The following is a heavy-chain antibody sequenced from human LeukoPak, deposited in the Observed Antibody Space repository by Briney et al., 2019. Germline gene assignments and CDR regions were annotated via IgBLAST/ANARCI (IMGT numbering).Heavy chain of an antibody. CDR2: IYYGGST. V-gene: IGHV4-39*01. CDR3: ARPSFCGGDCYYYFDS. CDR1: GGSISSSTYY. D-gene: IGHD2-21*02. J-gene: IGHJ4*02. Sequence: PSETLSLTCTVSGGSISSSTYYWGWIRQPPGKGLEWIGSIYYGGSTYYDPSLKSRVTISVDTSKNQFSLKLSSVTAADTAVYYCARPSFCGGDCYYYFDSWGQGTLVTVPS.